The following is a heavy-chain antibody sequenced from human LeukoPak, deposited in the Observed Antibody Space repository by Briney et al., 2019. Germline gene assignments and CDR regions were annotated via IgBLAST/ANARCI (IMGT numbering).Heavy chain of an antibody. CDR3: AKSRGSSWPNYYYFDY. V-gene: IGHV4-4*07. J-gene: IGHJ4*02. CDR2: IYTSGST. CDR1: GGSISSYD. Sequence: PSETLSLTCTVSGGSISSYDWSRIRQPAGKGLEWIGRIYTSGSTNYNPSLKSRVTMSVDTSKNQFSLKLSSVTAADTAVYYCAKSRGSSWPNYYYFDYWGQGTLVTVSS. D-gene: IGHD6-13*01.